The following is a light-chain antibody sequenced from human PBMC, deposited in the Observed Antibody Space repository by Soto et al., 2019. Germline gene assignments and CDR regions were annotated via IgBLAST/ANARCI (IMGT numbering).Light chain of an antibody. CDR1: QSISSY. J-gene: IGKJ5*01. V-gene: IGKV1-39*01. CDR3: QQSYSTPIP. CDR2: AAS. Sequence: DIQMTQSPSSLSASVGDRVTITCRASQSISSYLNWYQQKPGKAPKLLIYAASSLQSGVPSRFSGSGSGTDFTLTISSLQPEDFATYYSQQSYSTPIPFGQGTRLEIK.